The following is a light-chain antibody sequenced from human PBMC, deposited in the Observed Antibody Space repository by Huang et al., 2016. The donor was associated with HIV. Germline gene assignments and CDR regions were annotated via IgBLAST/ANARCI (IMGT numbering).Light chain of an antibody. CDR2: DAS. Sequence: EIVLTQSQATLSLSPGERATLSCRASQSVSSYLAWYQQKPGQAPRLLIYDASNRATGIAAKFSGSGSGTDFTLTISSLEPEDFAVYYCQQRSNWPPLTFGGGTKVEIK. CDR3: QQRSNWPPLT. J-gene: IGKJ4*01. CDR1: QSVSSY. V-gene: IGKV3-11*01.